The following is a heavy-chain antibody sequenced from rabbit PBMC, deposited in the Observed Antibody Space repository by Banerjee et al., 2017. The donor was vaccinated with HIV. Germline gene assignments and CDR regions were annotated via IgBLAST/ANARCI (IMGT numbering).Heavy chain of an antibody. CDR2: IYTSSGST. CDR3: AREEYVGYGYANL. CDR1: GFSLSNKYV. J-gene: IGHJ4*01. V-gene: IGHV1S45*01. Sequence: QEQLEESGGDLVKPEGSLTLTCTASGFSLSNKYVMCWVRQAPGKGLEWIACIYTSSGSTWYASWAKGRFTVSKTSSTTVTLQMTSLTAADTATYFCAREEYVGYGYANLWGPGTLVTVS. D-gene: IGHD6-1*01.